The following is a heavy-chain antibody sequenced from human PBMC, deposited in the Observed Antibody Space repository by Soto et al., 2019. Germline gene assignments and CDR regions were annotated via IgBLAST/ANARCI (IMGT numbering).Heavy chain of an antibody. CDR1: GGSISSGGYS. D-gene: IGHD3-3*01. CDR3: ARVKRGYDFWSGYRGYYYYGMDV. CDR2: IYHSGST. V-gene: IGHV4-30-2*01. J-gene: IGHJ6*02. Sequence: NPSETLSLTCAVSGGSISSGGYSWSWIRQPPGKGLEWIGYIYHSGSTYYNPSLKSRVTISVDRSKNQFSLKLSSVTAADTAVYYCARVKRGYDFWSGYRGYYYYGMDVWGQGTTVTVSS.